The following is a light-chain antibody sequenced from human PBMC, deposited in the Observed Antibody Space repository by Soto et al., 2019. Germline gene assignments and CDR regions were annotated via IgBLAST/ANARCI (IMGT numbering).Light chain of an antibody. CDR3: SSYTSSSTLV. CDR2: DVS. CDR1: SNDAGGYNY. V-gene: IGLV2-14*01. J-gene: IGLJ1*01. Sequence: QSVLTQPASVSGSPGQSITISCTGTSNDAGGYNYVSWYQQHPGKAPKLMIYDVSSRPSGVSNRFSGSKSGNTASLTISGLQSEDEADYYCSSYTSSSTLVFGTGTKVTVL.